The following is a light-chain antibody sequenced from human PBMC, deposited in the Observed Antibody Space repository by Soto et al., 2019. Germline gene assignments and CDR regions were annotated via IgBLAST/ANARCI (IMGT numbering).Light chain of an antibody. Sequence: ETVVTQSPAALSVSPGERATLSCRSSQRVTTNLAWYQQKPGQAPRLLIYGASTRATGVPARFSGSGSGTEFTLTISSLKSEDFAVYYCQQYNDWPPYTFGKGTKVDIK. CDR3: QQYNDWPPYT. CDR2: GAS. V-gene: IGKV3-15*01. CDR1: QRVTTN. J-gene: IGKJ2*01.